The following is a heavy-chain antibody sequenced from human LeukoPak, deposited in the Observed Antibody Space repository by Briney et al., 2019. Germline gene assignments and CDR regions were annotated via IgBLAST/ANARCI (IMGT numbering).Heavy chain of an antibody. CDR3: ARFPLRRYFDWPTRYYFDY. Sequence: PSETLSLTCTVSGGSISSYYWSWIRQPPGKGLEWIGYIYYSGSTNYNPSLKSRLTISVDTSKNQFSLKLSSVTAADTAVYYCARFPLRRYFDWPTRYYFDYWGQGTLVTVSS. V-gene: IGHV4-59*12. CDR2: IYYSGST. CDR1: GGSISSYY. D-gene: IGHD3-9*01. J-gene: IGHJ4*02.